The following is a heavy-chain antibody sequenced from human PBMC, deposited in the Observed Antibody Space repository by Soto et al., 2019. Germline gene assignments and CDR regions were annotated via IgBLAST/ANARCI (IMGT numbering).Heavy chain of an antibody. Sequence: EVQLVESGGGLVQPGGSLRLSCAASGFTFSSYSMNWVRQAPGKGLEWVSYISSSSSTIYYADSVKGRFTISRDNAKNALYLQMNSLRDDDTAVYYCARVTEDTAMVTDYWGQGTLVTVSS. D-gene: IGHD5-18*01. CDR2: ISSSSSTI. V-gene: IGHV3-48*02. CDR1: GFTFSSYS. J-gene: IGHJ4*02. CDR3: ARVTEDTAMVTDY.